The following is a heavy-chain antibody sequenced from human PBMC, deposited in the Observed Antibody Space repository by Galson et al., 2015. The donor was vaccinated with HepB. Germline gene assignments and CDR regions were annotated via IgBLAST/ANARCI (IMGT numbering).Heavy chain of an antibody. CDR1: GFNFGNNW. CDR2: LKSKTDGETT. V-gene: IGHV3-15*01. Sequence: SLRLSCAGSGFNFGNNWMNWVRQAPGKGLEWVGRLKSKTDGETTDYALPVKGRFTRSRDDSKNILYLQMKSLKTEDKAVYYCTTDPYFGDFWSWGMFWGQGTLVTVSS. D-gene: IGHD4-17*01. CDR3: TTDPYFGDFWSWGMF. J-gene: IGHJ4*02.